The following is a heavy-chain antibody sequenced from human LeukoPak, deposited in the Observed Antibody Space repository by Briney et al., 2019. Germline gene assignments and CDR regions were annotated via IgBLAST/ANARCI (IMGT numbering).Heavy chain of an antibody. J-gene: IGHJ5*02. CDR1: VGSISSSSYY. CDR2: IYYSGST. CDR3: ARDVGGWFDP. Sequence: PSETLSLTCTVSVGSISSSSYYWGWIRQPPGKGLEWIGSIYYSGSTYYNPSLKSRVTISEDTSKNQFSLKLSSVTAADTAVYYCARDVGGWFDPWGQGTLVTVSS. D-gene: IGHD1-26*01. V-gene: IGHV4-39*07.